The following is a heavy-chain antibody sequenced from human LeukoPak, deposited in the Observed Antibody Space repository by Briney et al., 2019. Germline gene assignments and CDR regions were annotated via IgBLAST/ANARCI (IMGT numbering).Heavy chain of an antibody. D-gene: IGHD1-26*01. CDR3: ARWHNLVYSGSYYDY. CDR2: INHSGST. CDR1: GGSFSGYY. J-gene: IGHJ4*02. Sequence: SETLSLTCAVYGGSFSGYYCSWIRQPPGKGLEWIGEINHSGSTHYNPSLKSRVTISVDTSKNQFSLKLSSVTAADTAVYYCARWHNLVYSGSYYDYWGQGTLVTVSS. V-gene: IGHV4-34*01.